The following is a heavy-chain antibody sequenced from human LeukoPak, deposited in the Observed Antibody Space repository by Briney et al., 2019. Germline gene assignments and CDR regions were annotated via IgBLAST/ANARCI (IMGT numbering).Heavy chain of an antibody. D-gene: IGHD5-24*01. Sequence: GRSLRLSCAASGFTFSSYAMHWVRQAPGKGLEWVAVISYDGSNKYYADSVKGRFTISRDNSKNTLYLQMNSLRAEDTAVYYCAKDFHDYYNYYFDYWGQGTLVTVSS. CDR1: GFTFSSYA. CDR2: ISYDGSNK. J-gene: IGHJ4*02. CDR3: AKDFHDYYNYYFDY. V-gene: IGHV3-30*04.